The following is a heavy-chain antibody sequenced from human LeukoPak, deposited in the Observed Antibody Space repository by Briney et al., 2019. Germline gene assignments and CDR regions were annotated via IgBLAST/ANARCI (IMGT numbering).Heavy chain of an antibody. CDR3: ARNFPYSKLDY. V-gene: IGHV4-39*07. CDR1: GGSIGSGGYY. Sequence: SETLSLTCTVSGGSIGSGGYYWSWIRQPPGKGLEWIGEIDHSGSTNYNPSLKSRVTISVDTSKSQFSLQLSSVTAADTAVYYCARNFPYSKLDYWGQGTLVTVSS. D-gene: IGHD6-13*01. J-gene: IGHJ4*02. CDR2: IDHSGST.